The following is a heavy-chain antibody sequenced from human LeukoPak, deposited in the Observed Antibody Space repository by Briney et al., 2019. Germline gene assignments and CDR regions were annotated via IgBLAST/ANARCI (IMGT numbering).Heavy chain of an antibody. Sequence: GGSLRLSCAASGFSFSDHWMTWVRQAPGKGLDWVALIWDDGNNKYYADSVKGRFTISRDNSKNTLYLQMNSLRAEDTAVYYCARDNGEWRLNWFDHWGQGTLVTVSS. CDR3: ARDNGEWRLNWFDH. CDR1: GFSFSDHW. CDR2: IWDDGNNK. V-gene: IGHV3-33*08. J-gene: IGHJ5*02. D-gene: IGHD2-8*01.